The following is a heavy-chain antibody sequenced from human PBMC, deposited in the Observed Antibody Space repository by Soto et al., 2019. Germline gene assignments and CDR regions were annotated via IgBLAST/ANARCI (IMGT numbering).Heavy chain of an antibody. D-gene: IGHD6-13*01. CDR1: GFTFSSYA. CDR2: ISYDGSNK. V-gene: IGHV3-30-3*01. Sequence: PGGSLRLSCAASGFTFSSYAMHWVRQAPGKGLECVAVISYDGSNKYYADSVKGRFTISRDNSKNTLYLQMNSLRAEDTAVYYCARDRRGEAAAGTLDYWGQGTLVTVSS. CDR3: ARDRRGEAAAGTLDY. J-gene: IGHJ4*02.